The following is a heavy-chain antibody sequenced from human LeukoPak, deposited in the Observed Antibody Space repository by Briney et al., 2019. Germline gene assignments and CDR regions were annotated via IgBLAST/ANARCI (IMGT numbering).Heavy chain of an antibody. D-gene: IGHD1-26*01. CDR2: INKDGRAT. CDR3: ATWAFYHSLDV. J-gene: IGHJ6*02. CDR1: GFTFDAYA. V-gene: IGHV3-43*02. Sequence: GGSLRLSCEASGFTFDAYAMHWVRQAPGKGLEWVSLINKDGRATYYADSVKGRFTISRDNSKNSLYLQMNSLRSEDTALYYCATWAFYHSLDVWGQGTTVTVSS.